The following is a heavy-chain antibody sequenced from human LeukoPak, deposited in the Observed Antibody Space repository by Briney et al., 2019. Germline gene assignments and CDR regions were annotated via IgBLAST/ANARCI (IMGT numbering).Heavy chain of an antibody. Sequence: GESLKISCKGSGYSFTSYWISWVRQMPGKGLEWMGRIDPSDSYTNYSPSFQGHVTISAEKSISTAYLQWSSLKASDTAMYYCARSTAPIVVVPAAPLDYWGQGTLVTVSS. J-gene: IGHJ4*02. CDR2: IDPSDSYT. CDR3: ARSTAPIVVVPAAPLDY. V-gene: IGHV5-10-1*01. D-gene: IGHD2-2*01. CDR1: GYSFTSYW.